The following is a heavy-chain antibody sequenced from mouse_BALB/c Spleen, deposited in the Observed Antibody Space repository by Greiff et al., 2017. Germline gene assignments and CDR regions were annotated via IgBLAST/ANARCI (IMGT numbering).Heavy chain of an antibody. CDR3: ARRVYGNYDWYFDV. D-gene: IGHD2-1*01. Sequence: EVHLVESGGGLVQPGGSRKLSCAASGFTFSSFGMHWVRQAPEKGLEWVAYISSGSSTIYYADTVKGRFTISRDNPKNTLFLQMTSLRSEDTAMYYCARRVYGNYDWYFDVWGAGTTVTVSS. J-gene: IGHJ1*01. CDR2: ISSGSSTI. V-gene: IGHV5-17*02. CDR1: GFTFSSFG.